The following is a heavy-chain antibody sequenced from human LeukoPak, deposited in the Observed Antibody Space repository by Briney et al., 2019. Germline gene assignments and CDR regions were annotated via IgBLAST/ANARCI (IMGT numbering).Heavy chain of an antibody. V-gene: IGHV3-11*04. CDR3: ARGSRGNIAAAGHFDY. CDR1: GFTFSDSY. CDR2: ISTSSTTI. J-gene: IGHJ4*02. D-gene: IGHD6-13*01. Sequence: PGGSLRLSCAASGFTFSDSYMSWIRQAPGKGLEWVSYISTSSTTIHYADSVKGRFTISRDNAKNSLYLQMNSLRAEDAAVYYCARGSRGNIAAAGHFDYWGQGTLVTVSS.